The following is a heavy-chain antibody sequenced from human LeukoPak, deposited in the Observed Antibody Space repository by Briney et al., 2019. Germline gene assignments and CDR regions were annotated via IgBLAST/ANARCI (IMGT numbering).Heavy chain of an antibody. V-gene: IGHV3-21*01. J-gene: IGHJ4*02. Sequence: GGSLRLSCAASGFTFSSYEMNWVRQAPGRGLEWVSSISSSSSYIYYADSVKGRFTISRDNAKNSLYLQMNSLRAEDTAVYYCARKGSGWYSGAHLDYWGQGTLVTVSS. CDR1: GFTFSSYE. D-gene: IGHD6-19*01. CDR3: ARKGSGWYSGAHLDY. CDR2: ISSSSSYI.